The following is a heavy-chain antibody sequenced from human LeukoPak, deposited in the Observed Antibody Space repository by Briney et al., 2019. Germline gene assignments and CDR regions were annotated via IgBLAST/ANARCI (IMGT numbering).Heavy chain of an antibody. D-gene: IGHD3-22*01. CDR3: ARDNRDSSGYYRLNYYYYMDV. CDR2: IYTSGST. CDR1: GGSISSYY. V-gene: IGHV4-4*07. Sequence: SETLSLTCNVSGGSISSYYWSWIRQPAGKGLEWIGRIYTSGSTNYNPPPKSRATMSVDTSKNQFSLKLSSVTAADTAVYYCARDNRDSSGYYRLNYYYYMDVWGKGTTVTISS. J-gene: IGHJ6*03.